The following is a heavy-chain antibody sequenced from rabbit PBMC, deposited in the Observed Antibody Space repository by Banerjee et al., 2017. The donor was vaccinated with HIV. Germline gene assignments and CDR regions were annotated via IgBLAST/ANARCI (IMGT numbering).Heavy chain of an antibody. CDR1: GFDFSSYYM. V-gene: IGHV1S45*01. D-gene: IGHD2-1*01. CDR3: AREYSYDDYGDFNL. Sequence: QEQLVESGGGLVKPEGSLTLTCKASGFDFSSYYMSWVRQAPGKGLEWIACIYAGSSGSTYYASWAKGRFTISKTSSTTVTQQMTSLTAADTATYFCAREYSYDDYGDFNLWGPGTLVTVS. CDR2: IYAGSSGST. J-gene: IGHJ4*01.